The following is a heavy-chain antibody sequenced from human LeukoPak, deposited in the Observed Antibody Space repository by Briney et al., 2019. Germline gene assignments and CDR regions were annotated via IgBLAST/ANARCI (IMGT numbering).Heavy chain of an antibody. V-gene: IGHV3-48*04. CDR3: ASHDYGDYAPLDY. CDR2: ISSSGSTI. Sequence: AGGSLRLSCAVSGFTFDHYGMHWVRQAPGKGLEWVSYISSSGSTIYYADSVKGRFTISRDNAKNSLYLQMKSLRAEDTAVYYCASHDYGDYAPLDYWGQGTLVTVSS. CDR1: GFTFDHYG. D-gene: IGHD4-17*01. J-gene: IGHJ4*02.